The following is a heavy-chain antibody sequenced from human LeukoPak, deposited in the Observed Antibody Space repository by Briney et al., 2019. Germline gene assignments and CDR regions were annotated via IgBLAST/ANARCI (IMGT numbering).Heavy chain of an antibody. V-gene: IGHV1-69*05. CDR1: GGTFSSYA. CDR3: ARAPEMATLHLDY. Sequence: SVKVSCKASGGTFSSYAISWVRQAPGQGLEWMGGIIPIFGTANYAQKFQGRVTITTDESTSTAYMELSSLRSEDTAVYYCARAPEMATLHLDYWGQGTLVTVSS. CDR2: IIPIFGTA. D-gene: IGHD5-24*01. J-gene: IGHJ4*02.